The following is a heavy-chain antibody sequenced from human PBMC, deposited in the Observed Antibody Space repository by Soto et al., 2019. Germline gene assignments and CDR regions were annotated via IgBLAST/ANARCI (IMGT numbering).Heavy chain of an antibody. V-gene: IGHV6-1*01. CDR3: ARAPVVVVTATVNWFDP. CDR2: TYYRSKWFN. J-gene: IGHJ5*02. Sequence: QVQLQQSGPGLVKPSQTLSLTCAISGDSVSSNSAAWNWIRQSPSRGLEWLGRTYYRSKWFNDYAVSVKSRITINPDTSKNQFSLQLNSVTPEDTAVYYCARAPVVVVTATVNWFDPWGQGTLVTVSS. CDR1: GDSVSSNSAA. D-gene: IGHD2-15*01.